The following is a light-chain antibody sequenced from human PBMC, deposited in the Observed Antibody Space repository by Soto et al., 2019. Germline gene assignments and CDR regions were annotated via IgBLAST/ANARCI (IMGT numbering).Light chain of an antibody. J-gene: IGKJ5*01. CDR3: QQYDDLPIT. CDR2: KTS. V-gene: IGKV1-5*03. Sequence: DIQMTQSPSSLSASVGDRVTITCRASQSISNWLAWYQQKPGKAPKILIYKTSSLESGVPSRFSGSGSGTEFTFTISSLQPEDIATYYCQQYDDLPITFGQGTRLEIK. CDR1: QSISNW.